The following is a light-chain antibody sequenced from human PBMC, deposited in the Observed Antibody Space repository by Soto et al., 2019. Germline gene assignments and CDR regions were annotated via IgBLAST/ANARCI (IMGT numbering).Light chain of an antibody. J-gene: IGKJ2*01. Sequence: EIVLTQSPGTLSLSPGERATLSCRASQSVSSSYLAWYQQKPGQAPRLLIYGASSRATGIPDRFSGSGSGTDLTLTISRLEPEDFAVYYCHQYGSLYTFGQVTKLDIK. V-gene: IGKV3-20*01. CDR1: QSVSSSY. CDR2: GAS. CDR3: HQYGSLYT.